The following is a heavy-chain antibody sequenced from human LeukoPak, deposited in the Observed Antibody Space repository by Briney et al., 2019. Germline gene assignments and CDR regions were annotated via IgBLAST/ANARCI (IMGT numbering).Heavy chain of an antibody. D-gene: IGHD6-19*01. CDR1: GFPFSSYA. CDR2: ISGSGGST. Sequence: GGSLRLSCAASGFPFSSYAMSWVRQAPGKGLEWVSAISGSGGSTYYADSVKGRFTISRDNSKNTLYLQMNSLRAEDTAVYYCAKGGSSGGYRGNWFDPWGQGTLVTVSS. CDR3: AKGGSSGGYRGNWFDP. V-gene: IGHV3-23*01. J-gene: IGHJ5*02.